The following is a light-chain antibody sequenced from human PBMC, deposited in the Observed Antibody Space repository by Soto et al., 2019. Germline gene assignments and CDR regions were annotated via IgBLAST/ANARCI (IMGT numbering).Light chain of an antibody. J-gene: IGKJ5*01. V-gene: IGKV1-9*01. CDR3: QQFKSYRIT. CDR2: AAS. Sequence: DIQMAQSPSTLSGSVGDRVTITCRASQGISSDLAWYQQNPGKAPKLLIYAASTLQNGVPSTFSGSGSGTEFTLTIRSLQPEDFGTYYCQQFKSYRITFVYGRRLEFK. CDR1: QGISSD.